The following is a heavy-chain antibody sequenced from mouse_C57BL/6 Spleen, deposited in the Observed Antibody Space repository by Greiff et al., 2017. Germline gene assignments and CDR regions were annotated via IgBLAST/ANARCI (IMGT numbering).Heavy chain of an antibody. CDR3: ARTGSYGNHSYYFDY. CDR2: IHPNSGST. J-gene: IGHJ2*01. Sequence: VQLQQPGAELVKPGASVKLSCKASGYTFTSYWMHWVKQRPGQGLEWIGMIHPNSGSTNYNEKFKSKATLTVDKSSSTAYMQLSSLTSEDSAVYYCARTGSYGNHSYYFDYWGQSTTLTVSS. D-gene: IGHD2-1*01. V-gene: IGHV1-64*01. CDR1: GYTFTSYW.